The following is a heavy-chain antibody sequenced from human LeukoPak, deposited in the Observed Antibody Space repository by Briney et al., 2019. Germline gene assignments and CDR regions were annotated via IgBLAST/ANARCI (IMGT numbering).Heavy chain of an antibody. CDR1: GFTFSRYS. CDR3: AKAPREEDAFDI. Sequence: GGSLRLSCAASGFTFSRYSMNWVRQAPGKGLEWVSSISGSSFMYYADSVKGRFTISRDNSKNTLYLQMNSLRAEDTAVYYCAKAPREEDAFDIWGQGTMVTVSS. CDR2: ISGSSFM. J-gene: IGHJ3*02. V-gene: IGHV3-21*04.